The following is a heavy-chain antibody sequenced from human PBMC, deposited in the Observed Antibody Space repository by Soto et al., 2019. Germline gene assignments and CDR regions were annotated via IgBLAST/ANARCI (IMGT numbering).Heavy chain of an antibody. J-gene: IGHJ5*02. CDR2: IYATGTT. V-gene: IGHV4-4*07. D-gene: IGHD1-1*01. CDR1: GASISGYY. CDR3: VRDGTKTLRDWFDP. Sequence: SETLSLTCTVSGASISGYYWSWIRKSAGKGLEWIGRIYATGTTDYNPSLKSRVMMSVDTSKKQFSLKLRSVTAADTAVYYCVRDGTKTLRDWFDPWGQGISVTVSS.